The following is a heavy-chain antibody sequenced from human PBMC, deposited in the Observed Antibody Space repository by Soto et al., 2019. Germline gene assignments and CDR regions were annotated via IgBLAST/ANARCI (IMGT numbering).Heavy chain of an antibody. V-gene: IGHV5-51*01. J-gene: IGHJ6*03. CDR3: ARHVGYYDILTGYTSYYYYYMDV. CDR1: GYSFTSYW. CDR2: IYPGDSDT. Sequence: GESLKISCKGSGYSFTSYWIGWVRQMPGKGLEWMGIIYPGDSDTRYSPSFQGQVTISADKSISTAYLQWSSLKASDTAMYYCARHVGYYDILTGYTSYYYYYMDVWGKGTTVTVSS. D-gene: IGHD3-9*01.